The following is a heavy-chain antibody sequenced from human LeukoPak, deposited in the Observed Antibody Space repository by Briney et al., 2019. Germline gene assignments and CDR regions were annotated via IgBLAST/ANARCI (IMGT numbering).Heavy chain of an antibody. D-gene: IGHD6-19*01. Sequence: GGSLRLSCAASGFTFSSYAMSWVRQAPGKGLGWVSAISGSGGSTYYADSVKGRFTISRDNSKNTLHLQMNSLRAEDTAVYYCAKDVHSSGWYQFYWGQGTLVTVSS. CDR3: AKDVHSSGWYQFY. CDR1: GFTFSSYA. J-gene: IGHJ4*02. V-gene: IGHV3-23*01. CDR2: ISGSGGST.